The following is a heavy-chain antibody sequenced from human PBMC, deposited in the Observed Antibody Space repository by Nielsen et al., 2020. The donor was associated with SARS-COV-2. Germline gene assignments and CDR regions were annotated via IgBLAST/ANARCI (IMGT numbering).Heavy chain of an antibody. Sequence: GGSLRLSCAASGFTFSNAWMSWVRQAPGKGLEWVGRIKSKTDGGTTDYAAPVKGRFTISRDDSKNTLYLQMNSLKTEDTAVYYCTTSSSGYYDYYGMDVWGQGTTVTVSS. CDR1: GFTFSNAW. CDR2: IKSKTDGGTT. D-gene: IGHD3-22*01. J-gene: IGHJ6*02. CDR3: TTSSSGYYDYYGMDV. V-gene: IGHV3-15*01.